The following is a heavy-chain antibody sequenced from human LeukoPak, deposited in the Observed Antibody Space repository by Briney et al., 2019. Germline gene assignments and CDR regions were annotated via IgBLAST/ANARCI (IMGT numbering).Heavy chain of an antibody. J-gene: IGHJ5*02. V-gene: IGHV3-15*01. CDR1: GFTFSNPW. Sequence: GGSLRLSCAASGFTFSNPWMSWVRQAPGKGLEWVGRIKSKTHGGTTEYAAAVQGRFTISRDDSKNTLYLQMNSLKTEDTAVYYCTTDGDYEGLSDHWGQGTLVTVSS. D-gene: IGHD4-17*01. CDR2: IKSKTHGGTT. CDR3: TTDGDYEGLSDH.